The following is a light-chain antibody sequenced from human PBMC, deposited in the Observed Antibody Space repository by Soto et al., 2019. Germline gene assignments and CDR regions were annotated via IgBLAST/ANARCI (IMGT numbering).Light chain of an antibody. CDR1: SSNIGSNY. CDR2: RTD. CDR3: VACDGSLNSLL. V-gene: IGLV1-47*01. J-gene: IGLJ2*01. Sequence: QSVLTQPPSASGTPGQRVTISCSGSSSNIGSNYVYWYQQLPGTAPKLLIYRTDQRPSGVPDRFSASKPGASASLVISGLRSEDEADYYCVACDGSLNSLLFGGGTKLTVL.